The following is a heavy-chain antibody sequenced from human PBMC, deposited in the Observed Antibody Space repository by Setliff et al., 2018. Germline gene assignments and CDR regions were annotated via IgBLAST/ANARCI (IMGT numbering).Heavy chain of an antibody. CDR3: AGNMGMGQGDYFDY. D-gene: IGHD3-10*01. CDR1: GGTFSTYA. CDR2: IVPVFGTR. J-gene: IGHJ4*02. V-gene: IGHV1-69*13. Sequence: SVKVSCKASGGTFSTYAVNWVRQAPGQGLEWMGGIVPVFGTRNYAQKFQGRVTFTADDSATTTYMELSSLTSEDTAIYYCAGNMGMGQGDYFDYWGRGTLVTVSS.